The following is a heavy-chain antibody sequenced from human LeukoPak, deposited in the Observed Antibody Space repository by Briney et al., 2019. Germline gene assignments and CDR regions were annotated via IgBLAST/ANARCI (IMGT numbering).Heavy chain of an antibody. Sequence: SSETLSLTCTVSGGSVSSGSYYWSWIRQPPGKGLEWIGYIYYTGNTNYNPSLKSRVTISVDTSKNQFSLKLSSVTAADTAVYYCARYTTMGVNDAFDIWGQGTMVTVSS. J-gene: IGHJ3*02. CDR1: GGSVSSGSYY. V-gene: IGHV4-61*01. CDR3: ARYTTMGVNDAFDI. CDR2: IYYTGNT. D-gene: IGHD5-18*01.